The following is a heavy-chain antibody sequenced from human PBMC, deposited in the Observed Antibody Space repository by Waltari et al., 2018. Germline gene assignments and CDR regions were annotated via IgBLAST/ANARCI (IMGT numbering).Heavy chain of an antibody. CDR1: GFTFSSYT. CDR3: ATLGGGSQGGSLFGMDV. CDR2: ISSSHSDL. D-gene: IGHD2-15*01. V-gene: IGHV3-21*01. Sequence: EVQLVESGGGLVKPGGSLRLSCIASGFTFSSYTMKWVRQAPGKGLEWVSDISSSHSDLYYADSVKGRFTISRDNVKKSLYLQMNSLRADDTAVYYCATLGGGSQGGSLFGMDVWGQGTTVTVSS. J-gene: IGHJ6*02.